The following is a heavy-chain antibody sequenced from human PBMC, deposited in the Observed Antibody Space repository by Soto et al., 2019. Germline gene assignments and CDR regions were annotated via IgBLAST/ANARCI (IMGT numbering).Heavy chain of an antibody. D-gene: IGHD3-22*01. CDR1: GYTFTSYG. CDR3: ARGRCDDSSGYDAFDI. CDR2: ISAYNGNT. V-gene: IGHV1-18*04. Sequence: GASVKVSCKASGYTFTSYGISWVRQAPGQGLEWMGWISAYNGNTNYAQKLQGRVTMTADTSTSTAYMELRSLRSDDTAVYYCARGRCDDSSGYDAFDIWGQGTMVTVSS. J-gene: IGHJ3*02.